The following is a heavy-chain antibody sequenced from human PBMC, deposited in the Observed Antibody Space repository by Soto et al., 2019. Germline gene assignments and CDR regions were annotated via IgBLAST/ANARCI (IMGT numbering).Heavy chain of an antibody. CDR2: MSYDGNKK. CDR3: AKGLSVIQEWIIDGH. CDR1: GFTLSSYG. Sequence: QVQLVESGGGVVQPGRSLRLSCAVSGFTLSSYGIHWVRQAPGKGLEWVAFMSYDGNKKHYADSVKGRFTISRDNSKNTLYLQMDSLRADDTAMYYCAKGLSVIQEWIIDGHWGQGTQVTVSS. V-gene: IGHV3-30*18. D-gene: IGHD5-18*01. J-gene: IGHJ4*02.